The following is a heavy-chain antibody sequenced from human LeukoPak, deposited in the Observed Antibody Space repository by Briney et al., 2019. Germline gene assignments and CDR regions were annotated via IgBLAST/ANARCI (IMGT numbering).Heavy chain of an antibody. CDR2: VSAYNGNT. CDR1: GYTFTSHG. J-gene: IGHJ5*02. CDR3: ARDFPRDYDILTGYYMAGWFDP. V-gene: IGHV1-18*01. D-gene: IGHD3-9*01. Sequence: ASVKVSCKASGYTFTSHGISWVRQAPGQGLEWMGWVSAYNGNTNYAQKLQGRVTMTTDTSTSTAYMELRSLRSDDTAVYYCARDFPRDYDILTGYYMAGWFDPWGQGTLVTVSS.